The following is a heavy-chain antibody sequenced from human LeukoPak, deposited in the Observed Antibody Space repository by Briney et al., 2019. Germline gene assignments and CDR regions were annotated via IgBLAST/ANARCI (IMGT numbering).Heavy chain of an antibody. CDR1: GYTFTSYD. D-gene: IGHD6-19*01. J-gene: IGHJ3*02. CDR2: MNPNSGNT. Sequence: GASVKVSCKASGYTFTSYDINWVRQATGQGLEWMGWMNPNSGNTGYAQKFQGRVTMTRNPSISTAYMELSSLRSEDPAVYYCARGWLVYRGYAFDIWGQGTMVTVSS. V-gene: IGHV1-8*01. CDR3: ARGWLVYRGYAFDI.